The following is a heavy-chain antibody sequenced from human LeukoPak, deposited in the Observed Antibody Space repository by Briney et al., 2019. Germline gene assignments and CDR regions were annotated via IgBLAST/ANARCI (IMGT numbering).Heavy chain of an antibody. V-gene: IGHV3-69-1*01. J-gene: IGHJ4*02. Sequence: GGSLRLSCATSGFSFSSKFLNGVRQAPGKGLQYVSSIDTVDYTYYADPVKGRFTISRDNAKTSLYLQMNSLRSEDTAVYFCATESSAALDYWGQGTLVTVSS. CDR3: ATESSAALDY. CDR1: GFSFSSKF. D-gene: IGHD6-13*01. CDR2: IDTVDYT.